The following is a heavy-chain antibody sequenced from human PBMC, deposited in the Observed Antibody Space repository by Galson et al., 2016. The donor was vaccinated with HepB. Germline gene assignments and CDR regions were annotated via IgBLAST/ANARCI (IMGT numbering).Heavy chain of an antibody. J-gene: IGHJ6*03. CDR2: IYSGEDT. V-gene: IGHV4-59*05. Sequence: ETLSLTCTVSGASISSDYWSWIRQPPGRGLEWIGSIYSGEDTYYNPSLKSRVTISVDTSKNQFSLRLDSVTAADTGVYYCATGIVVAGKYYYHYMDVWGKGTTVTVSS. D-gene: IGHD6-19*01. CDR1: GASISSDY. CDR3: ATGIVVAGKYYYHYMDV.